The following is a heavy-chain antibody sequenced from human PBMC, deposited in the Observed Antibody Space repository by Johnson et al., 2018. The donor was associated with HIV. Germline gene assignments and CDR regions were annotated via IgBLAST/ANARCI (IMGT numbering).Heavy chain of an antibody. CDR3: ARDKYGVPSGTFDI. Sequence: QVQLVESGGGVVQPGRSLRLSCAASGFTFSSYGMHWVRQAPGKGLEWVAVIWYDGSNKYYADSVKGRFTISRDNSKNTLYLQMNSLRAEDTAFYYCARDKYGVPSGTFDIWGQGTMVTVSS. CDR2: IWYDGSNK. V-gene: IGHV3-33*01. J-gene: IGHJ3*02. D-gene: IGHD4-17*01. CDR1: GFTFSSYG.